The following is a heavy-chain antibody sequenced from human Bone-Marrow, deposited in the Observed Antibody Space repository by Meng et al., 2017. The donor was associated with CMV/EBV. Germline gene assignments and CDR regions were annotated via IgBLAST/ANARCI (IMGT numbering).Heavy chain of an antibody. D-gene: IGHD6-13*01. Sequence: KVSCKGSGYSFTSYWIGWVRQMPGKGLEWMGIIYPGDSDTRYSPSFQGQVTISADKSISTAYLQWSSLKASDTAMYYCASNGAGSSWYYGMGVWGQGNTVTGYS. CDR1: GYSFTSYW. V-gene: IGHV5-51*01. J-gene: IGHJ6*02. CDR2: IYPGDSDT. CDR3: ASNGAGSSWYYGMGV.